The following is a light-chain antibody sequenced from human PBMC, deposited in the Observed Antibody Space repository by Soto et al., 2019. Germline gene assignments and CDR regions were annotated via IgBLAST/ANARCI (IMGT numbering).Light chain of an antibody. CDR2: SNN. CDR1: SSNIGSNT. J-gene: IGLJ2*01. Sequence: QSVLTQPPSASGTPGQRVTISCSGSSSNIGSNTVNWYQQLPGTAPKLLIYSNNQRPSGVPDRFSGSKSGTSASLAISGLQSEDEANYYCTSYTPGGAFVVFGGGTKVTVL. V-gene: IGLV1-44*01. CDR3: TSYTPGGAFVV.